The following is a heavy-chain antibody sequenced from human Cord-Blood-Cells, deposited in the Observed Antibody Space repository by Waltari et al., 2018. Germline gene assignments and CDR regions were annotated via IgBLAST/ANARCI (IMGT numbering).Heavy chain of an antibody. CDR2: IYYSGTT. CDR1: GGSISSSSYY. CDR3: ARHTSNSSWYWYFDL. Sequence: QLQLQESGPGLVKPSETLSLTCTVSGGSISSSSYYWGWIRQPPGRGVEGIGSIYYSGTTYYNPSLKSRVTISVDTSRTQFSLKLSSVTAADTAVYYCARHTSNSSWYWYFDLWGRGTLVTVSS. D-gene: IGHD6-13*01. V-gene: IGHV4-39*01. J-gene: IGHJ2*01.